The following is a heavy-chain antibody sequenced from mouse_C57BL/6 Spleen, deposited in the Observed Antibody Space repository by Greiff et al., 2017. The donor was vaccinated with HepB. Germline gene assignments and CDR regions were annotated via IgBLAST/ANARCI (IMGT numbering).Heavy chain of an antibody. CDR1: GYAFTNYL. CDR3: AAAVYGNYGYFDV. J-gene: IGHJ1*03. D-gene: IGHD2-1*01. Sequence: VMLVESGAELVRPGTSVKVSCKASGYAFTNYLIEWVKQRPGQGLEWIGVINPGSGGTNYNEKFKGKATLTADKSSSTAYMQLSSLTSEDSAVYFCAAAVYGNYGYFDVWGTGTTVTVSS. V-gene: IGHV1-54*01. CDR2: INPGSGGT.